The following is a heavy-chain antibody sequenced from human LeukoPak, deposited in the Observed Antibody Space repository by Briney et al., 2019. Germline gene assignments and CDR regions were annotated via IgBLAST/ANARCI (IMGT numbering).Heavy chain of an antibody. CDR2: IYHSGST. Sequence: SETLSLTCTVSGYSISSGYYWGWIRQPPGKGLEWIGSIYHSGSTYYNPSLKSRVTISVDTSKNQFSLKLSSVTAADTAVYYCESGYDLRPDYWGQGTLVTVSS. CDR3: ESGYDLRPDY. CDR1: GYSISSGYY. J-gene: IGHJ4*02. V-gene: IGHV4-38-2*02. D-gene: IGHD5-12*01.